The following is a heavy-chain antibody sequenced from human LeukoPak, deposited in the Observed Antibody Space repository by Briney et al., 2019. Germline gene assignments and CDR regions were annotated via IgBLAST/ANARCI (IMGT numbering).Heavy chain of an antibody. D-gene: IGHD4-17*01. Sequence: SETLSPTCTVSGGSVSSGSYYWSWIRQPPGKGLEWIGYIYYSGSTNYNPSLKSRVTISVDTSKNQFSLKLSSVTAADTAVYYCARVADYGDYINFDYWGQGTLVTVSS. CDR2: IYYSGST. CDR3: ARVADYGDYINFDY. J-gene: IGHJ4*02. V-gene: IGHV4-61*01. CDR1: GGSVSSGSYY.